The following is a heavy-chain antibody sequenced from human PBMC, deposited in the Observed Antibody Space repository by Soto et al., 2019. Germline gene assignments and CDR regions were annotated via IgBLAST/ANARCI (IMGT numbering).Heavy chain of an antibody. CDR1: GFTFSSYA. Sequence: GGSLRLSCAASGFTFSSYAMSWVRQAPGKGLEWVSAISGSGGSTYYADSVKGRFTISRDNSKNTLYLQMNSLRAEDTAVYYCAKVRFLEWLSRPLGGMDVWGQGTTVTVSS. D-gene: IGHD3-3*01. CDR2: ISGSGGST. J-gene: IGHJ6*02. CDR3: AKVRFLEWLSRPLGGMDV. V-gene: IGHV3-23*01.